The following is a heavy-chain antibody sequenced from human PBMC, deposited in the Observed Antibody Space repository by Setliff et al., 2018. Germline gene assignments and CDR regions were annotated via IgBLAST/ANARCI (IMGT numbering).Heavy chain of an antibody. CDR3: ARHKSNGSGSYPSLYMDV. Sequence: SETLSLTCAVYGGSFSGYYWSWIRQPPGEGLENIGEIDHSGTTSYNPSLKSRVTISVDTSKNQFSLKLSSVTAADTAVYYCARHKSNGSGSYPSLYMDVWGKGIMVTVSS. CDR1: GGSFSGYY. J-gene: IGHJ6*03. V-gene: IGHV4-34*01. D-gene: IGHD3-10*01. CDR2: IDHSGTT.